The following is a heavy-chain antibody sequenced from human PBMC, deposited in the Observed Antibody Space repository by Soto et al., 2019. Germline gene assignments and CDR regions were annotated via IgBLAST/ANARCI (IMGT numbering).Heavy chain of an antibody. V-gene: IGHV3-30*02. J-gene: IGHJ3*02. CDR3: ARDGRGSVVDM. Sequence: QVQLVESGGGVVQPGGSLRLSCAASGFSFSANGIHWVRQAPGKGLEWVAFIWYDGSFKYYADSVKGRFTISRDNSKKMVWLKVNNLRVEDEVMYDCARDGRGSVVDMWGQGTMVTDSA. CDR2: IWYDGSFK. CDR1: GFSFSANG. D-gene: IGHD5-12*01.